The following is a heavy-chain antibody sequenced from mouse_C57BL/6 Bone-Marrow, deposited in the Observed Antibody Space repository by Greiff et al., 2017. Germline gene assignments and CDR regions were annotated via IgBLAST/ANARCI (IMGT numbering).Heavy chain of an antibody. J-gene: IGHJ4*01. CDR3: ARRRVTRYYYAMDY. V-gene: IGHV5-2*01. Sequence: EVKLQESGGGLVQPGESLKLSCESNEYEFPSHDMSWVRKTPETRLELVAAINSDGGSTYYPDTMERRFIISRDNTKKTLYLQMSSLRSEDTVLYYCARRRVTRYYYAMDYWGQGTSVTVSS. CDR1: EYEFPSHD. D-gene: IGHD2-5*01. CDR2: INSDGGST.